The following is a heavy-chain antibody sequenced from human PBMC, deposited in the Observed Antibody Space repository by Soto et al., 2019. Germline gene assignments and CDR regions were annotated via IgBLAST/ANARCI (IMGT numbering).Heavy chain of an antibody. J-gene: IGHJ5*02. V-gene: IGHV1-8*01. D-gene: IGHD3-3*01. CDR1: GYTFTSYD. Sequence: ASVKVSCKASGYTFTSYDINWVRQATGQGLEWMGWMNPNSGNTGYAQKFQGRVTMTRNTSISTAYMELSSLRSEDTAVYYCAMGLLPATYYDFWSGYFRLQYWFDPWGQGTLVTVSS. CDR3: AMGLLPATYYDFWSGYFRLQYWFDP. CDR2: MNPNSGNT.